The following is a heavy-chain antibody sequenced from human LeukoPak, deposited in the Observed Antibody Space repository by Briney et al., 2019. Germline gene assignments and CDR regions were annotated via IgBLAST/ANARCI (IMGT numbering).Heavy chain of an antibody. V-gene: IGHV4-34*01. CDR2: INHSGST. CDR1: GGPFSGYY. CDR3: ASLPGAKGALFDF. Sequence: SETLSLTCAVYGGPFSGYYWSWIRQPPGKGLEWIGEINHSGSTNYNPSLKSRVTISVDTSKNQFSLRLSSVTAADTAVYYCASLPGAKGALFDFWGQGTLVTVSS. D-gene: IGHD4/OR15-4a*01. J-gene: IGHJ4*02.